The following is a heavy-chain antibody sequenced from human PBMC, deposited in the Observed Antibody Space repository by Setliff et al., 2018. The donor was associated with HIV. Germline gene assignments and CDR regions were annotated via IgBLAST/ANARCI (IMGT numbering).Heavy chain of an antibody. V-gene: IGHV4-39*01. D-gene: IGHD6-19*01. CDR1: GVSTISSSSSYY. CDR3: ARQGAVTGYAFDS. Sequence: KPSETLSLTCIVSGVSTISSSSSYYWGRIRQPPGKGLEWIGYISHSGITYYNPSLKSRVTISVDTSKNHFSLRLSSGTAADTAVYYCARQGAVTGYAFDSWGPGALVTVSS. CDR2: ISHSGIT. J-gene: IGHJ4*02.